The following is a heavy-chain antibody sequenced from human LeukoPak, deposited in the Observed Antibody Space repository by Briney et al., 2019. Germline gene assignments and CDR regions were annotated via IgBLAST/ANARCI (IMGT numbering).Heavy chain of an antibody. CDR1: GFSFSSYD. CDR2: LSNGAKTN. V-gene: IGHV3-30*18. D-gene: IGHD2-21*02. CDR3: AKELGGDDAFDI. J-gene: IGHJ3*02. Sequence: GGSLRLSCAASGFSFSSYDMHWVRQAPGKGLEGVTALSNGAKTNAYADAVKGRFTISRYNSRNTLFVQMNSLRPEDTAVYYCAKELGGDDAFDIWGQGTMVTVSS.